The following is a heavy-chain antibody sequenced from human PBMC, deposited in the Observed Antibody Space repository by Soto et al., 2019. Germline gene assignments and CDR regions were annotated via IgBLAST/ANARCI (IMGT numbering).Heavy chain of an antibody. D-gene: IGHD3-3*01. V-gene: IGHV4-4*02. J-gene: IGHJ6*03. CDR1: SGSISSSNW. CDR3: ARGGDYTGYYCYMDV. Sequence: QVQLQESGPGLVKPSGTLSLTCAVSSGSISSSNWWSWVRQPPGKGLEWIGEIYRSGSTNYNPSLKMRVSITVDKSKIQYSLYLSSVSAADAAAYYCARGGDYTGYYCYMDVWGKGTTVTVSS. CDR2: IYRSGST.